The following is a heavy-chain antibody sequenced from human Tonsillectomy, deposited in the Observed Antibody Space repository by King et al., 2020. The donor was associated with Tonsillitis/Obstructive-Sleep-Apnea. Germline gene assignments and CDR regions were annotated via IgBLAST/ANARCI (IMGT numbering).Heavy chain of an antibody. CDR2: IYHSGTT. CDR1: GGSVSNSDW. Sequence: QLQESGPGLVKPSGTLSLTCAVSGGSVSNSDWWSWVRQPPGKGLGGIGEIYHSGTTTYNPSLMSRVTISVDRSKKQFSLWLSSVTAADTAVYYCARAEYDPDAFDIWGQGTMVIVSS. J-gene: IGHJ3*02. V-gene: IGHV4-4*02. CDR3: ARAEYDPDAFDI. D-gene: IGHD3-3*01.